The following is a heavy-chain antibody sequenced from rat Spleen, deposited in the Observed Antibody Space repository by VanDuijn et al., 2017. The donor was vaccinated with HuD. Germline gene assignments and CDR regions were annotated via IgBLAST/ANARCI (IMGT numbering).Heavy chain of an antibody. V-gene: IGHV3-1*01. CDR3: AREYSFLMDA. CDR1: GYSITSSY. Sequence: EVQLQESGPGLVKPSQSLSLTCSVTGYSITSSYRWSWIRKFPGNKMEWMGYISYSGSTSYNPSLKSRISITRDTSKNQFFLQLNSVTTEDTATYYCAREYSFLMDAWGQGASVTVSS. J-gene: IGHJ4*01. D-gene: IGHD1-11*01. CDR2: ISYSGST.